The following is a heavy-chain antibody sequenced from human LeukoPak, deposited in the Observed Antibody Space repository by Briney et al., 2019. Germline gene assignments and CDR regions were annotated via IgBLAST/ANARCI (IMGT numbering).Heavy chain of an antibody. J-gene: IGHJ4*02. CDR1: GFTFDDNG. Sequence: GGSLRLSCAASGFTFDDNGMSWVRQAPGKGLEWVSSVSTTGYYIYYADSVKGRFSISRDNAKNSLYLQMNSLRAEDTAVYYCARGGDCGTTSCYYFDFWGQGTRVTVSS. CDR3: ARGGDCGTTSCYYFDF. D-gene: IGHD2-2*01. V-gene: IGHV3-21*01. CDR2: VSTTGYYI.